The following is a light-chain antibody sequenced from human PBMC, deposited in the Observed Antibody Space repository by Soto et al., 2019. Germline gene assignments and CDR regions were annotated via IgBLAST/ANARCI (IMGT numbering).Light chain of an antibody. Sequence: QSALAQPASVSGSPGQSVTISCTGTSSDVGGYDYVSWYQQHPGTAPKLMLYEVNNRPSGVSNRFSGSKSGNTASLIISGLQTEDEADYYCSAYTTASTIVFGTGTKGTAL. CDR2: EVN. J-gene: IGLJ1*01. CDR1: SSDVGGYDY. CDR3: SAYTTASTIV. V-gene: IGLV2-14*01.